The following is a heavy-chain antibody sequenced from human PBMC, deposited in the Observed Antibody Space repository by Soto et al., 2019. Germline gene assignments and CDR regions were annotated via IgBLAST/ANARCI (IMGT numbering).Heavy chain of an antibody. D-gene: IGHD6-13*01. CDR3: ARDEQQLVRSNFGWFDP. J-gene: IGHJ5*02. CDR2: IIPIFGTA. Sequence: QVPLVQSGAEVKKPGSSVKVSCKASGGTFSSYAISWVRQAPGQGLEWMGGIIPIFGTANYAQKFQGRVTITADESTSTAYMELSSLRSEDTAVYYCARDEQQLVRSNFGWFDPWGQGTLVTVSS. CDR1: GGTFSSYA. V-gene: IGHV1-69*01.